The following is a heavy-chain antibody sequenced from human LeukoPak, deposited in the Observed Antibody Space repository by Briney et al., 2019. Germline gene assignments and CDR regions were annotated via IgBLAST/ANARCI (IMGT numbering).Heavy chain of an antibody. CDR2: IYYSGST. CDR1: GGSFSGYY. D-gene: IGHD3-22*01. V-gene: IGHV4-34*01. Sequence: SETLSLTCAVYGGSFSGYYWSWIRQPPGKGLEWIGSIYYSGSTYYNPSLKSRVTISVDTSKNQFSLKLSSVTAADTAVYYCARDPARIYYYDSTLWGQGTLVTVSS. CDR3: ARDPARIYYYDSTL. J-gene: IGHJ4*02.